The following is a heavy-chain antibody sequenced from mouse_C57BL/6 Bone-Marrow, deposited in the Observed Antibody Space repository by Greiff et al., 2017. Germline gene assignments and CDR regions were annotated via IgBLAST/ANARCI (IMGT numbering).Heavy chain of an antibody. J-gene: IGHJ1*03. CDR1: GFTFSDAW. CDR3: TRPGYGSSYVDWYFDV. CDR2: IRNKANNHAT. Sequence: EVQVVESGGGLVQPGGSMKLSCAASGFTFSDAWMDWVRQSPEKGLEWVAEIRNKANNHATYYAESVKGRFTISRDDSKSSVYLQMNSLRAEDTGIYYCTRPGYGSSYVDWYFDVWGTGTTVTVSS. V-gene: IGHV6-6*01. D-gene: IGHD1-1*01.